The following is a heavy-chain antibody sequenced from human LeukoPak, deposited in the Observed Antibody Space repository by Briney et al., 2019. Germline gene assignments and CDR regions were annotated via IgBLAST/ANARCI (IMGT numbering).Heavy chain of an antibody. CDR1: GGSISSRNYF. CDR2: IYYTGNT. J-gene: IGHJ4*02. Sequence: SETLPLTCTVSGGSISSRNYFWGWIRQPPGKGLESIGTIYYTGNTYYNPSLKSRVTMSLDTSKNQFSLKLTSVTAADAAVYFCATLAYYEYYFDHWGQGTLVTVSS. CDR3: ATLAYYEYYFDH. V-gene: IGHV4-39*07. D-gene: IGHD3-22*01.